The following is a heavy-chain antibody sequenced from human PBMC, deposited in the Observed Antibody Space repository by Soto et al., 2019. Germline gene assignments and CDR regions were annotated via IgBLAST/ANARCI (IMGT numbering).Heavy chain of an antibody. D-gene: IGHD4-17*01. CDR1: GFTFTSSA. CDR3: AANTYGDLYYFDY. J-gene: IGHJ4*02. CDR2: IVVGGGNT. Sequence: GASGKVSCKASGFTFTSSAVQWVRQARGQRLEWIGWIVVGGGNTNYAQKFQERVTITRDMSTSTAYMELSSLRSEDTAVYYCAANTYGDLYYFDYWGQGPLVPVSS. V-gene: IGHV1-58*01.